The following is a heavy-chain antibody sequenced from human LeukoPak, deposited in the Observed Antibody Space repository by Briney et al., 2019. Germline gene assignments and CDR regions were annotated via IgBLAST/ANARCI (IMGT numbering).Heavy chain of an antibody. Sequence: QPGGSLRLSCAASGFTFSSYGMHWVRQAPGKGLEWVAFIRYDGSNKYYADSVKGRFTISRDNSKNTLYLQMNSLRAEDTAVYYCTRDRSRAEDDWGQGTLVTVSS. V-gene: IGHV3-30*02. CDR1: GFTFSSYG. D-gene: IGHD1-14*01. CDR2: IRYDGSNK. J-gene: IGHJ4*02. CDR3: TRDRSRAEDD.